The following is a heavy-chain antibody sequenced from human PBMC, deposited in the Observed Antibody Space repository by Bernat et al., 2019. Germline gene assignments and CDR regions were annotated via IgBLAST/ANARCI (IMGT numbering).Heavy chain of an antibody. Sequence: QVQLVESGGGVVQPGRSLRLSCAASGFTFSSYGMHWVRQAPGKGLEWVAVISYDGSNKYYADSVKGRFTISRDNSKNTVHLQMNSLRAEDTAVYYCARGVSRVLKWLVPNDLDYWGQGTLVTVSS. V-gene: IGHV3-30*03. J-gene: IGHJ4*02. CDR2: ISYDGSNK. CDR3: ARGVSRVLKWLVPNDLDY. CDR1: GFTFSSYG. D-gene: IGHD6-19*01.